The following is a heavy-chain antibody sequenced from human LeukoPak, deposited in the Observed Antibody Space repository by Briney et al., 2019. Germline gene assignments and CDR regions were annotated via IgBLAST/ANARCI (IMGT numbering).Heavy chain of an antibody. V-gene: IGHV3-23*01. D-gene: IGHD1-26*01. CDR2: ISGSGNFT. Sequence: GGSLRLSCAASGFTFSSYAMSWVRQAPGKGLQWVSSISGSGNFTFYTDSVKGRLTISRDNSKNTLYVQMNSLRAEGTAIYYCAKGFRSGSGSPPDPWGQGTLVTVSS. J-gene: IGHJ5*02. CDR3: AKGFRSGSGSPPDP. CDR1: GFTFSSYA.